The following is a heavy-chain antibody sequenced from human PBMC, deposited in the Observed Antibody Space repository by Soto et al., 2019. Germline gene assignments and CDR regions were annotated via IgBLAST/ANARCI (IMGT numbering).Heavy chain of an antibody. CDR3: ARERCSSTSCRPNFDS. D-gene: IGHD2-2*01. J-gene: IGHJ4*02. CDR1: GASFSGYY. CDR2: INHSGST. V-gene: IGHV4-34*01. Sequence: QVQLQQWGAGLLKPSETLSLTCAVYGASFSGYYWSWIRQPPGKGLEWIGEINHSGSTNYNPSLKSRVTMSVDTSKNHFSLKLSSVTAADTAVYYCARERCSSTSCRPNFDSWGQGTLVTVSS.